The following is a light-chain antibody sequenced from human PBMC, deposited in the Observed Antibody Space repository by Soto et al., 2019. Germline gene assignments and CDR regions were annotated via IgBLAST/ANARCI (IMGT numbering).Light chain of an antibody. J-gene: IGLJ1*01. V-gene: IGLV2-14*01. Sequence: QSVLTQPASVSGSPGQSITISCSGTSSDIGAYNYVSWYQQHPGKAPKVLIYEVNNRPSGVSDRFSGSKSDNTASLTISGLQAEDEADYYCSSFTISYTRVFGTGTKLTVL. CDR3: SSFTISYTRV. CDR2: EVN. CDR1: SSDIGAYNY.